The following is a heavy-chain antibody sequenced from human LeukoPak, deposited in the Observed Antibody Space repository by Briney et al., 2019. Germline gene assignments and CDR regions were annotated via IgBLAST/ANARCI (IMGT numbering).Heavy chain of an antibody. Sequence: GGSLRLSCAASGFDISSSAMHWVRQAPGKGLEWVSVISGSGGSTNYADSVKGRFTISRDNSKNTLYLEMNSLRAEDTALYYCAKDRGRAVAGSEFDYWGQGTLVTVSS. V-gene: IGHV3-23*01. CDR2: ISGSGGST. D-gene: IGHD6-19*01. CDR3: AKDRGRAVAGSEFDY. J-gene: IGHJ4*02. CDR1: GFDISSSA.